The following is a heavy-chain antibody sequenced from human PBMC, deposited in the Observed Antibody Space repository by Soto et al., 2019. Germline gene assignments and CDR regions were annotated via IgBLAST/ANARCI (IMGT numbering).Heavy chain of an antibody. J-gene: IGHJ4*02. V-gene: IGHV3-23*01. Sequence: EVQLFNSGGGLVQPGGSLRLSCAASGFTFSGYAMSWVRQAPGRGLEWISSISAIDGRTYYAESVKGRFTISRDNSKNTLYLQMNSLRAEDTAVYYCARFPDCGGDCPFVSWGQGTLVTVSS. D-gene: IGHD2-21*01. CDR2: ISAIDGRT. CDR1: GFTFSGYA. CDR3: ARFPDCGGDCPFVS.